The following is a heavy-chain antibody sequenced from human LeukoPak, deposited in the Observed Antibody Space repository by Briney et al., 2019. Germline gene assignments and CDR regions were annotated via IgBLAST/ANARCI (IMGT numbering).Heavy chain of an antibody. Sequence: RASVKVSCKASGYTFTGYYMHWVRQAPGQGLEWMGWINPNSGGTNYAQKFQGRVTMTRDTSISTAYMELSRLRSDDTAVYYCARDLAYCGGDCYTGPHADWFDPWGQGTLVTVSS. V-gene: IGHV1-2*02. CDR3: ARDLAYCGGDCYTGPHADWFDP. CDR1: GYTFTGYY. D-gene: IGHD2-21*01. J-gene: IGHJ5*02. CDR2: INPNSGGT.